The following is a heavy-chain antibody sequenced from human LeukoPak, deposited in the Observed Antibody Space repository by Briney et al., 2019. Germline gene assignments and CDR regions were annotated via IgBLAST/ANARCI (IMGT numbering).Heavy chain of an antibody. CDR1: GLTFSSYA. V-gene: IGHV3-30*02. D-gene: IGHD4-17*01. J-gene: IGHJ6*04. CDR2: IRYDGTKK. Sequence: GGSLRLSCAASGLTFSSYAMHWVRQAPGKGLDWVAFIRYDGTKKYCADSVKGRFTVSRGNSKNTLYLQMNSLRAEDTAVYYCAKEMNDYVDYFYMDVWGNGTTVTVSS. CDR3: AKEMNDYVDYFYMDV.